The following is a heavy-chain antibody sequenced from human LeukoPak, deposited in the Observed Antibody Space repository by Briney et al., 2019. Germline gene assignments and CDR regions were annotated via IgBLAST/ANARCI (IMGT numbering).Heavy chain of an antibody. V-gene: IGHV4-38-2*01. CDR1: GYSFSSGYY. Sequence: SETLSLTCAVSGYSFSSGYYWGWIRQPPGKGLEWIGSIYHSGSTYYNPSLKSRVTISVDTSKNQFSLKLSSVTAADTAVYYCARGGTGNWFDHWGQGTLVTVSS. D-gene: IGHD1-1*01. CDR3: ARGGTGNWFDH. J-gene: IGHJ5*02. CDR2: IYHSGST.